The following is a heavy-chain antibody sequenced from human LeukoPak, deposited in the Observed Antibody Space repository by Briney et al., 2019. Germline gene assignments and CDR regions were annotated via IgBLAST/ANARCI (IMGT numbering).Heavy chain of an antibody. Sequence: GASVKVSCKASGYTFTGYYMHWVRQAPGQGLEWMGWINPNSGGTNYAQKFQGRVTMTRDTSISTDYMELSRLRSDDTAVYYCARDCSSTSCYGHYDYWGQGTLVTVSS. CDR3: ARDCSSTSCYGHYDY. J-gene: IGHJ4*02. V-gene: IGHV1-2*02. CDR2: INPNSGGT. D-gene: IGHD2-2*01. CDR1: GYTFTGYY.